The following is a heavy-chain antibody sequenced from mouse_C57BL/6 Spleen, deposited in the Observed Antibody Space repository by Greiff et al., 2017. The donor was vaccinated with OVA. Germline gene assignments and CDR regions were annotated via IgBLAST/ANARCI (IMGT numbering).Heavy chain of an antibody. J-gene: IGHJ4*01. CDR3: TRVPLPHYAMDY. Sequence: EVKLVESGGGLVQPGGSMKLSCAASGFTFSDAWMDWVRQSPEKGLEWVAEIRNKANNHATYYAVSVKGRFTISRDDSKSSVYLQMNSLRAEDTGIYYCTRVPLPHYAMDYWGQGTSVTVSS. V-gene: IGHV6-6*01. D-gene: IGHD5-5*01. CDR2: IRNKANNHAT. CDR1: GFTFSDAW.